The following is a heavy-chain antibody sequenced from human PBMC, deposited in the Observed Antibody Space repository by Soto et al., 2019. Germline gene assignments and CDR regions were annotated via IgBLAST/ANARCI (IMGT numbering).Heavy chain of an antibody. CDR1: GYTFSSYG. Sequence: SSVKVSCKASGYTFSSYGITWVRQAPGQGLEWMGWISGYNGNTNYAQKLQGRVTMSTDASTNTAYMDLTSLRSDDTAVYYCARDAGRWGSHTYYPKCVDHWG. V-gene: IGHV1-18*01. CDR3: ARDAGRWGSHTYYPKCVDH. J-gene: IGHJ5*02. CDR2: ISGYNGNT. D-gene: IGHD3-16*01.